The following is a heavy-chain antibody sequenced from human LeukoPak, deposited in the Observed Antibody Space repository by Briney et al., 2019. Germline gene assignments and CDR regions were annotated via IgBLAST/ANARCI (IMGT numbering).Heavy chain of an antibody. CDR3: ARDRGNGIVDY. Sequence: SETLSLTCTVSGGSISSSSYYWGWIRQPPGKGLEWIGSIYYSGSTYYNPSLKSRVTISVDTSKNQFSLKLSSVTAADTAVYYCARDRGNGIVDYWGKGTTVTISS. CDR2: IYYSGST. J-gene: IGHJ6*04. V-gene: IGHV4-39*07. D-gene: IGHD3-22*01. CDR1: GGSISSSSYY.